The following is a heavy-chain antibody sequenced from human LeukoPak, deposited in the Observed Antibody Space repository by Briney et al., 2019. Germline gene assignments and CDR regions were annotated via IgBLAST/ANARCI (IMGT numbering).Heavy chain of an antibody. CDR2: IYHSGST. CDR1: GGSISSGGYY. D-gene: IGHD2-2*01. CDR3: ARDINHHNCSSTSCPGLFDI. Sequence: SQTLSLTCTVSGGSISSGGYYWSWIRQPPGKGLEWIGYIYHSGSTYYNPSLKSRVTISVDRSKNQFSLKLSSVTAADTAVYYCARDINHHNCSSTSCPGLFDIWGQGTMVTVSS. J-gene: IGHJ3*02. V-gene: IGHV4-30-2*01.